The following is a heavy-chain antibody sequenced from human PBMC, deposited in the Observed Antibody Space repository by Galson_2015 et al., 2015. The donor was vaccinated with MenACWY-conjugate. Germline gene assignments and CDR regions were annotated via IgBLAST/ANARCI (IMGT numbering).Heavy chain of an antibody. J-gene: IGHJ4*02. CDR1: GFTFSNFW. V-gene: IGHV3-7*03. CDR3: ARVHLGYGDLFNY. D-gene: IGHD4-17*01. Sequence: SLRLSCAASGFTFSNFWLSWVRQAPGKGLEWVANIGQDGGEKYYVDSVKGRFTISRDNAKNSLYLQMNSLRVEDTAVYYCARVHLGYGDLFNYWGQGTLVTVSS. CDR2: IGQDGGEK.